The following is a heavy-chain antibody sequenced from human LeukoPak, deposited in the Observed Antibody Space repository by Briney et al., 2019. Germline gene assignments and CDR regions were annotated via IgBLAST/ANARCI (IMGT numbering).Heavy chain of an antibody. D-gene: IGHD1-14*01. CDR3: ARGVEPLAANTLAY. V-gene: IGHV3-53*01. Sequence: GGSLRLSCAASGFTVITNDMTWVRQAPGKGLEWVSVLYSDGNTKYADSVQGRFTISRDKSKNTLYLEMNSLSPDDTAVYYCARGVEPLAANTLAYWGQGTLVTVSS. J-gene: IGHJ4*02. CDR1: GFTVITND. CDR2: LYSDGNT.